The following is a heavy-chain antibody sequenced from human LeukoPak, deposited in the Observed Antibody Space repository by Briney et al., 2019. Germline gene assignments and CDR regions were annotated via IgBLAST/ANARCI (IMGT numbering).Heavy chain of an antibody. D-gene: IGHD3-10*01. CDR1: GFTFRNYV. CDR2: TSSDLNVK. CDR3: AREGYYGSGSPPSSYFDY. V-gene: IGHV3-30-3*01. J-gene: IGHJ4*02. Sequence: QPGGSLGLSCAASGFTFRNYVVHWVRQAPGKGLEWVAVTSSDLNVKLYADSVKGRFTISRDNSRSTLYLQMNSLRPEDTAIYYCAREGYYGSGSPPSSYFDYWGQGTLVTVSS.